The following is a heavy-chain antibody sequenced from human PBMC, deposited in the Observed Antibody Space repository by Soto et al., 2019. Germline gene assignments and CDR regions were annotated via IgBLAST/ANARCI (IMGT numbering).Heavy chain of an antibody. Sequence: QVQLQESGPGLVKPSQTLSLTCTVSGGSISSCVYYWGWIRQPPGKGLEWIGYIYHSGSTYYNPSLKSRVTISVDTSKNQFSLKLSSVTASDTAVYYCARERPDGARLDPWGQGTLVTVSS. CDR3: ARERPDGARLDP. J-gene: IGHJ5*02. CDR2: IYHSGST. V-gene: IGHV4-30-4*01. D-gene: IGHD6-6*01. CDR1: GGSISSCVYY.